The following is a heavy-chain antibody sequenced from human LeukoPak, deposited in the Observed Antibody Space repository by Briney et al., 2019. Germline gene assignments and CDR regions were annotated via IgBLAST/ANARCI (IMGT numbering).Heavy chain of an antibody. Sequence: GGSLRLSCAASVFTFSSYAMRWVRQAPGKGLEWVSGISGSGGSTYYADSVKGRFTVSRDNSKNTLYLQMNSLRAEDAAVYYCAKGLVAAGRSNYYYGLDVWGQGTTVTVSS. CDR3: AKGLVAAGRSNYYYGLDV. D-gene: IGHD6-13*01. CDR1: VFTFSSYA. V-gene: IGHV3-23*01. J-gene: IGHJ6*02. CDR2: ISGSGGST.